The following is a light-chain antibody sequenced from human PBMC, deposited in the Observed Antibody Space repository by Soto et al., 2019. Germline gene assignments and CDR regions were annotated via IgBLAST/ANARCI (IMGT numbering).Light chain of an antibody. V-gene: IGLV1-44*01. J-gene: IGLJ2*01. CDR1: SSNIGSNT. CDR2: SNN. Sequence: QSVLTQPPSASGTPGQRVTISCSGSSSNIGSNTVNWYQLLPGTAPKLLIYSNNQRPSGVPDRFSGSKSGTSASLAISGLQSEDEADYYCAAWDDSLNGVVFGGGTKVTVL. CDR3: AAWDDSLNGVV.